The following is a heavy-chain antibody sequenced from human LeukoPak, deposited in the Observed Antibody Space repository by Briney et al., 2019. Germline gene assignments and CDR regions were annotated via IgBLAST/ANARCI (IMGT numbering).Heavy chain of an antibody. D-gene: IGHD3-10*01. CDR2: IYYSGST. CDR3: ARGEYGSGGFDY. Sequence: SETLSLTCTVSGGSISSYYWSWIRQPPGKGLEWIGYIYYSGSTNYNPSLKSRVTISVDTSKDQFSLKLSSVTAADTAVYYCARGEYGSGGFDYWGQGTLVTVSS. V-gene: IGHV4-59*01. J-gene: IGHJ4*02. CDR1: GGSISSYY.